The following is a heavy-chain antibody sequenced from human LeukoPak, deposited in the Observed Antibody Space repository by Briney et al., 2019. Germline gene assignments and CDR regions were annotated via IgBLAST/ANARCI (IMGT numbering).Heavy chain of an antibody. J-gene: IGHJ4*02. D-gene: IGHD3-10*01. CDR3: VRESSGSYFAY. CDR1: GFTVSGDY. CDR2: IYSGDNT. Sequence: GGSLRLSCAASGFTVSGDYMSWVRQAPGKGLEWVSVIYSGDNTYYADSVKGRFTISRDNSKNTLYLQMSSLRAEDTAVYYCVRESSGSYFAYWGQGTLVTVSS. V-gene: IGHV3-53*01.